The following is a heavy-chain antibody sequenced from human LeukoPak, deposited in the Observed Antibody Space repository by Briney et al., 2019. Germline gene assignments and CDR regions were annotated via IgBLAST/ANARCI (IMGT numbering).Heavy chain of an antibody. D-gene: IGHD2-2*01. Sequence: GASVKVSCKASGYTFTGYYMHWVRQAPGQGLEWMGWINPNSGGTNYAQKFQGRVTMTRDTSISTAYMELSRLRSDDTAVYYCARGRFYSYCSSTSCQARFDYWGQGTLVTVSS. CDR2: INPNSGGT. V-gene: IGHV1-2*02. CDR1: GYTFTGYY. J-gene: IGHJ4*02. CDR3: ARGRFYSYCSSTSCQARFDY.